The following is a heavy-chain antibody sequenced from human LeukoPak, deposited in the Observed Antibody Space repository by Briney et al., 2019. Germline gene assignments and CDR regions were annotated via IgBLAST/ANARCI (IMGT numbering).Heavy chain of an antibody. Sequence: GGSLRLSCAASGFTFSSYSMNWVRQAPGKGLEWVSSISSASTYIYYADSVKGRFTISRDNAKNSLYLQMNSLRAEDTAMYYCARGYSSLYYFDYWGQGTLVTVSS. V-gene: IGHV3-21*01. CDR1: GFTFSSYS. CDR2: ISSASTYI. J-gene: IGHJ4*02. CDR3: ARGYSSLYYFDY. D-gene: IGHD6-19*01.